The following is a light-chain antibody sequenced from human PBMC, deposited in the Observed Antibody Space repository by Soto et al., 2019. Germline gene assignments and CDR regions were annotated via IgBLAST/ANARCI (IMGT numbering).Light chain of an antibody. Sequence: DIQMTQSPSTLSASVGYRFTITCRASQSISSWLAWYQQKPLKAPKLLIYKASTLKSGVPSRFSGSGSGTEFTLTISSLQPGDFATYYCQQYNHYWTFGQGTTGDIK. CDR2: KAS. V-gene: IGKV1-5*03. CDR1: QSISSW. CDR3: QQYNHYWT. J-gene: IGKJ1*01.